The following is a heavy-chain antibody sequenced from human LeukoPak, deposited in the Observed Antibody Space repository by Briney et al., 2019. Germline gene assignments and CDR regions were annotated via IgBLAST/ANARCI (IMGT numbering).Heavy chain of an antibody. CDR3: ARGDEYSSSSVSYYGMDV. CDR1: GYXFTSYD. J-gene: IGHJ6*02. CDR2: MNPNSGNT. D-gene: IGHD6-6*01. V-gene: IGHV1-8*01. Sequence: SCXXXGYXFTSYDINWVRQATGQGLEWMGWMNPNSGNTGYAQKFQGRVTMTRNTSISTAHMELSSLRSEDTAVYYCARGDEYSSSSVSYYGMDVWGQGTTVTVSS.